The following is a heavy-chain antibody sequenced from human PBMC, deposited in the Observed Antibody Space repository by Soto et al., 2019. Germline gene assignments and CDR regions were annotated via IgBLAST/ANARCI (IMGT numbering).Heavy chain of an antibody. J-gene: IGHJ6*04. CDR1: GFPLVDYA. D-gene: IGHD2-2*01. Sequence: GESMSLSCTASGFPLVDYAMSWVPQAPGKGLEWVGFIRSKAYGGTTEYAASVKGRFTISRDDSKSIAYLQMNSLKTEDTDVYYGTRDCRSTSFYRVSYYYYGKAVWGKCTTV. V-gene: IGHV3-49*04. CDR2: IRSKAYGGTT. CDR3: TRDCRSTSFYRVSYYYYGKAV.